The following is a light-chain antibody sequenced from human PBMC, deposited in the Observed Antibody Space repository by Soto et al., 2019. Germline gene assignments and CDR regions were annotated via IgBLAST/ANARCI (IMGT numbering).Light chain of an antibody. Sequence: EIVLTQSPGTLSLSPGQRATLSCRASQSVSSSYLAWYQQKPGQAPRLLIYATSSRATGIPDRFSGRGSGTDFTLTISRLEPEDFAVYYCQWYGSSPLTFGGGTKVEI. CDR1: QSVSSSY. V-gene: IGKV3-20*01. J-gene: IGKJ4*01. CDR3: QWYGSSPLT. CDR2: ATS.